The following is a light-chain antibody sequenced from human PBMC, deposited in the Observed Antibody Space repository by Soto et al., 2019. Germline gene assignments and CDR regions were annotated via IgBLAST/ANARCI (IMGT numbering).Light chain of an antibody. J-gene: IGKJ2*01. Sequence: EIVLTQPPGTLSLSPGERATLSCRASQSVSRSYLAWYQQKPGQAPRLLIYGASSRATGIPDRFSGSGSGTDFTLTISRLEPEYFAVYYCQQYGSSPYTFGQGTKLEIK. CDR2: GAS. CDR1: QSVSRSY. CDR3: QQYGSSPYT. V-gene: IGKV3-20*01.